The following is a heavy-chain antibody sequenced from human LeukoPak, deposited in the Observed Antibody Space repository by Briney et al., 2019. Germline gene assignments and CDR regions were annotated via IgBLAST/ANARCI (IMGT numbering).Heavy chain of an antibody. D-gene: IGHD6-19*01. CDR3: AKDLDLGYSSGP. CDR2: ISYDGSNK. CDR1: GSTFSSYG. Sequence: GGSLRLSCAASGSTFSSYGMHWVRQAPGKGLEWVAVISYDGSNKYYADSVKGRFTISRDNSKNTLYLQMNSLRAEDTAVYYCAKDLDLGYSSGPGGQGTLVTVSS. J-gene: IGHJ4*02. V-gene: IGHV3-30*18.